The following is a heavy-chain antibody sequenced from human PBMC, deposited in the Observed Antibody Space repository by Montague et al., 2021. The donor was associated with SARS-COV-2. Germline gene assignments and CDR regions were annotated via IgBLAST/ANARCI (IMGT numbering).Heavy chain of an antibody. CDR3: ARGVVAAHPVLDY. CDR2: IYASGGT. D-gene: IGHD2-15*01. CDR1: GEPISGFF. V-gene: IGHV4-4*07. J-gene: IGHJ4*02. Sequence: SETLSLTCSVSGEPISGFFWNWIRQPAGKGLEWIGRIYASGGTDYNPSLESRVTMSVDTSKNQFSLKVNSVTAADTAMYYCARGVVAAHPVLDYWGRGTLVTVSS.